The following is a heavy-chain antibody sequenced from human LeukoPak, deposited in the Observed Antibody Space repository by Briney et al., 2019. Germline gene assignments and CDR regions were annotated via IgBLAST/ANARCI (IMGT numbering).Heavy chain of an antibody. CDR1: GASISSYY. Sequence: SETLSLTCTVSGASISSYYWNWIRQPAGKGLEWIGRIYTSGSTDYNPSLKSRVTISVDTSKNQFSLKLSSVTAADTAVYYCARGDYVLWSGYYCDYWGQGTLVTVSS. CDR2: IYTSGST. D-gene: IGHD3-3*01. J-gene: IGHJ4*02. CDR3: ARGDYVLWSGYYCDY. V-gene: IGHV4-4*07.